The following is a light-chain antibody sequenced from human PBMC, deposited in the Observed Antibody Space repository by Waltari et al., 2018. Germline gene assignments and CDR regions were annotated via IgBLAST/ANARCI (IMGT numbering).Light chain of an antibody. CDR1: ALPKKY. J-gene: IGLJ2*01. Sequence: SYELTQPPSVSVSPGQTARITCSGDALPKKYAYWYQQKPGQAPVLVIYKDSERPSGIPERFSGSSSGTTVTLTISGVQAEDEADYYCQSADSSGTKVFGGGTKLTVL. CDR2: KDS. CDR3: QSADSSGTKV. V-gene: IGLV3-25*02.